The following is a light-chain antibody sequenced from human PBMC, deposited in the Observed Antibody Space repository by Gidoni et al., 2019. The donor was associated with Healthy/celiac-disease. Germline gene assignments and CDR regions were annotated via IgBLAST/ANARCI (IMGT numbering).Light chain of an antibody. CDR3: SSYSSSSTPTV. Sequence: QSALTQPASVSGSPGPSIPISCTGASSDVGGYNYVSWYQQRPGKAPKLMIYEVSNRPSGVSNRFSGSKSGNTASLTISGLQAEDEADYYCSSYSSSSTPTVFGGGTKLTVL. J-gene: IGLJ2*01. CDR1: SSDVGGYNY. V-gene: IGLV2-14*01. CDR2: EVS.